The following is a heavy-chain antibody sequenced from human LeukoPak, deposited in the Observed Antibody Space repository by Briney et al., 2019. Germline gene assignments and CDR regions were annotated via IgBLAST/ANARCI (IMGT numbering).Heavy chain of an antibody. CDR2: INPNSGGT. CDR3: ARPAGYSSGYDAFDI. J-gene: IGHJ3*02. D-gene: IGHD6-19*01. CDR1: GYTFTGYY. Sequence: ASVKVSCKASGYTFTGYYMHWVRQAPGQGLEWVGRINPNSGGTNYAQKFQGRVTTTRDTSISTAYMELSRLRSDDTAVYYCARPAGYSSGYDAFDIWGQGTMVTVSS. V-gene: IGHV1-2*06.